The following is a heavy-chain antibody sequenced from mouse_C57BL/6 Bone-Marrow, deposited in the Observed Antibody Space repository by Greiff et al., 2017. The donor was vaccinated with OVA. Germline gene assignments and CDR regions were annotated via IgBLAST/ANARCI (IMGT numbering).Heavy chain of an antibody. V-gene: IGHV5-17*01. D-gene: IGHD1-1*01. CDR1: GFTFSDYG. J-gene: IGHJ2*01. Sequence: EVKLVESGGGLVKPGGSLKLSCAASGFTFSDYGMHWVRQAPEKGLEWVAYISSGSSTIYYADTVKGRFTISRDNAKNTLFLQMTSLRSEDTAMYYCARRDYGWVDYWGQGTTLTVSS. CDR2: ISSGSSTI. CDR3: ARRDYGWVDY.